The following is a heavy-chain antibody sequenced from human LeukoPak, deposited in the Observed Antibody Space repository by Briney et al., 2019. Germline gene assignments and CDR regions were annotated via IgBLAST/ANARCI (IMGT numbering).Heavy chain of an antibody. J-gene: IGHJ5*02. CDR1: GCSISSSSHH. D-gene: IGHD2-15*01. CDR3: ARLVYCRGRDCPYNWFDP. V-gene: IGHV4-39*02. Sequence: SETLSLTCTVSGCSISSSSHHWAWIRQPPGKGLEWIGTIYLGGSGGDTYNNPSLQSRLTISADTSRDHFSLRLSSVAASDTAVYYCARLVYCRGRDCPYNWFDPWGQGALVTVSS. CDR2: IYLGGSGGDT.